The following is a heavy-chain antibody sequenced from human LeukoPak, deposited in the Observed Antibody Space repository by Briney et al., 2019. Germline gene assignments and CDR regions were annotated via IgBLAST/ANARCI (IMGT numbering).Heavy chain of an antibody. D-gene: IGHD6-6*01. CDR2: INEDGSEK. CDR3: ARGGAVRPDY. V-gene: IGHV3-7*01. CDR1: GFTFSSYW. J-gene: IGHJ4*02. Sequence: AGGSLRLSCAASGFTFSSYWMSWVRQAPGKGLEWVANINEDGSEKDNVDSVKGRFTISRDNAKNSLYLQMNSLRAEDTAVYYCARGGAVRPDYWGQGTLVTVSS.